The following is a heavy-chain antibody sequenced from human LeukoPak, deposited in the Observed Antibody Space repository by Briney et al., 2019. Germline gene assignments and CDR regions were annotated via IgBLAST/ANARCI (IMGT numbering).Heavy chain of an antibody. V-gene: IGHV4-61*02. CDR3: ARGKRYYYDSSGYYLAPHFDY. CDR2: IYTSGST. CDR1: GGSISSGSYY. Sequence: SETLSLTCTVSGGSISSGSYYWGWIRQPAGKGLEWIGRIYTSGSTNYNPSLKSRVTISVDTSKNQFSLKLSSVTAADTAVYYCARGKRYYYDSSGYYLAPHFDYWGQGTLVTVSS. D-gene: IGHD3-22*01. J-gene: IGHJ4*02.